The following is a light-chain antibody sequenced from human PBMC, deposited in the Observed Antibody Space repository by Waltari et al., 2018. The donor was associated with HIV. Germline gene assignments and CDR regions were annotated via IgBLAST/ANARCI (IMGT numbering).Light chain of an antibody. J-gene: IGLJ3*02. V-gene: IGLV1-40*01. Sequence: QSVLTPPPSVSGAPGPRATISCTGSSSNIAANYDFHWYQQHPGRAPKTLIYNVNNRPSGVPARFSGSKSGTSASLAITGLQAEDEADYYCQSYDSGLRMFGGGTKLTVL. CDR1: SSNIAANYD. CDR2: NVN. CDR3: QSYDSGLRM.